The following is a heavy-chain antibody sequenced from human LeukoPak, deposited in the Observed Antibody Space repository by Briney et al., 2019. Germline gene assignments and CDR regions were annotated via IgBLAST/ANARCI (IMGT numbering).Heavy chain of an antibody. CDR2: INPSGGST. V-gene: IGHV1-46*01. Sequence: ASVKVSCKASGYTFTSYGISWVRQAPGQGLEWMGIINPSGGSTSYAQKFQGGVTMTRDMSTSTVYMELSSLRSEDTAVYYCPRVGSYQLLPFDYWGQGTLVTVSS. D-gene: IGHD2-2*01. CDR1: GYTFTSYG. CDR3: PRVGSYQLLPFDY. J-gene: IGHJ4*02.